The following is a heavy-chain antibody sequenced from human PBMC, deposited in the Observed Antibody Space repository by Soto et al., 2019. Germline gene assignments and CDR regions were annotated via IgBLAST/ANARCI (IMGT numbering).Heavy chain of an antibody. Sequence: ASVKVSCKASGYTFTGYYMHWVRQAPGQGLEWMGWINPNSGGTNYAQKFQGRVTMTRDTSISTAYMELSRLRSDDTAVYYCARDMYDSSGSNCFDPWGQGTLVTVSS. J-gene: IGHJ5*02. D-gene: IGHD3-22*01. CDR2: INPNSGGT. CDR3: ARDMYDSSGSNCFDP. V-gene: IGHV1-2*02. CDR1: GYTFTGYY.